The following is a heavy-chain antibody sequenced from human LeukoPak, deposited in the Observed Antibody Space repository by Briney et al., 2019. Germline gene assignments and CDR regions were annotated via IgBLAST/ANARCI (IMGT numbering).Heavy chain of an antibody. J-gene: IGHJ3*02. Sequence: PGGSLRPCCAASGFNFSYYWMSGLRQAPGKGLEWVANIKEDGSEKFYVDSVKGRFTISTDNAKNSLFLQMNRLRDEDTGVYYWAMSQGVGATSAFDIWGQGTMVTVSS. V-gene: IGHV3-7*01. CDR1: GFNFSYYW. CDR3: AMSQGVGATSAFDI. D-gene: IGHD1-26*01. CDR2: IKEDGSEK.